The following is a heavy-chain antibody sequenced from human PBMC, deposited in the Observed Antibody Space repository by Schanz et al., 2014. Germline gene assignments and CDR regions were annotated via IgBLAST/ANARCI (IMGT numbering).Heavy chain of an antibody. CDR2: VSRSTPDL. CDR1: GFTFSSYS. J-gene: IGHJ3*02. V-gene: IGHV3-48*01. D-gene: IGHD4-17*01. Sequence: EVQLVESGGGLVQPGGSLRLSCTASGFTFSSYSMNWVRQAPGKGLEWVSYVSRSTPDLYYADSVKGRFTMSRDNAKNSVFLQMNSLRAEDTAVYYCARKMKLGVYGGKRHDSLDIWGQGTMVTVSS. CDR3: ARKMKLGVYGGKRHDSLDI.